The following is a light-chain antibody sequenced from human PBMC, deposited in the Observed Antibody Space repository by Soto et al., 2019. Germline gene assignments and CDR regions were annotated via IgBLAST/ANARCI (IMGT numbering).Light chain of an antibody. V-gene: IGLV2-8*01. CDR1: SSDVGGYNY. Sequence: QSALTQPPSASGSPGQSVTISCTGTSSDVGGYNYVSWYQQHPGKAPKLMIYEVSKRPSGVPDRFSGSKSGNTASLTVSGLQAEDEADYYCSSYAGSNNLVVFGTGTQVTVL. J-gene: IGLJ1*01. CDR2: EVS. CDR3: SSYAGSNNLVV.